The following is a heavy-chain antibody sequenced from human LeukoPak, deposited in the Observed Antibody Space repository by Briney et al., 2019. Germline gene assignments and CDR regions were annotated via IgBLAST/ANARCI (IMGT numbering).Heavy chain of an antibody. J-gene: IGHJ3*02. D-gene: IGHD6-19*01. Sequence: SETLSLTCTGSGGSISSYYWSWIRQPPGKGLEYIGYIYYSGRTNYNPSLKSRLTISVDTSKNQFSLKLSSVTAADTAVYYCAREALREQWLALDAFDIWGQGTMVTVSS. CDR2: IYYSGRT. CDR1: GGSISSYY. CDR3: AREALREQWLALDAFDI. V-gene: IGHV4-59*12.